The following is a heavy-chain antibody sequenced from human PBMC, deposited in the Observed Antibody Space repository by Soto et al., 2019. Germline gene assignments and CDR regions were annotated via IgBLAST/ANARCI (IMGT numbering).Heavy chain of an antibody. D-gene: IGHD5-18*01. J-gene: IGHJ6*02. CDR2: IIPIFGTA. Sequence: SVNVSCKASGGTFSSYAISWVRQAPGQGLEWMGGIIPIFGTANYAQKFQGRVTITADKSTSTAYMELSSLRSEDTAVYYCARSYGPTYYYYYYGMDVWGQGTTVTVSS. CDR1: GGTFSSYA. CDR3: ARSYGPTYYYYYYGMDV. V-gene: IGHV1-69*06.